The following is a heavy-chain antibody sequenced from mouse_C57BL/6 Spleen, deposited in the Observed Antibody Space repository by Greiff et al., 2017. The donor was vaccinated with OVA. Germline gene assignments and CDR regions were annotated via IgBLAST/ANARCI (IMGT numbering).Heavy chain of an antibody. Sequence: EVKVVESGGGLVKPGGSLKLSCAASGFTFSDYGMHWVRQAPEKGLEWVAYISSGSSTIYYADTVKGRFTISRDNAKNTLFLQMTSLRSEDTAMYYCARGPYDYDWFAYWGQGTLVTVSA. V-gene: IGHV5-17*01. CDR2: ISSGSSTI. CDR3: ARGPYDYDWFAY. CDR1: GFTFSDYG. J-gene: IGHJ3*01. D-gene: IGHD2-4*01.